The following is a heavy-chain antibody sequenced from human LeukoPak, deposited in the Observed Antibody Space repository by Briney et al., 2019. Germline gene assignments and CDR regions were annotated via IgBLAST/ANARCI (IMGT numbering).Heavy chain of an antibody. CDR2: INHSGST. V-gene: IGHV4-34*01. D-gene: IGHD3-10*01. Sequence: PSETLSLTCTVYGGSFSGFYWSWIRQPPGKGLESIGEINHSGSTSYPPSLRSRVSISLDTSKNHVSLKLYSVTAADTAVYYCARGPYRSAIRGAYESWGQGTLVTVSS. J-gene: IGHJ5*02. CDR1: GGSFSGFY. CDR3: ARGPYRSAIRGAYES.